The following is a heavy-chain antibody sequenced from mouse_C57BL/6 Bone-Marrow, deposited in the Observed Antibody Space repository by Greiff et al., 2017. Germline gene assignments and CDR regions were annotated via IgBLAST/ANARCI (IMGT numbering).Heavy chain of an antibody. CDR2: ISSGGDYI. CDR1: GFTFSSYA. D-gene: IGHD2-1*01. CDR3: TRGGYYGNYFAWFAY. J-gene: IGHJ3*01. V-gene: IGHV5-9-1*02. Sequence: DVMLVESGEGLVKPGGSLKLSCAASGFTFSSYAMSWVRQTPEKRLEWVAYISSGGDYIYYADTVKGRFTISRDNARNTLYLQMSSLKSEDTAMYYCTRGGYYGNYFAWFAYWGQGTLVTVSA.